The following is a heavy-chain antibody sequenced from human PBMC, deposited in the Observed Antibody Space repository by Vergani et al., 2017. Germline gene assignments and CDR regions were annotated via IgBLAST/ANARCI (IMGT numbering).Heavy chain of an antibody. CDR1: GGSISSGGYY. Sequence: QVQLQESGPGLVKPSQTLSLTCTVSGGSISSGGYYWSWIRQHPGKGLEWIGEIYHSGSTNYNPSLKSRVTISVDKSKNQFSLKLSSVTAADTAVYYCARVGSELLSDAFDIWGQGTMVTVSS. V-gene: IGHV4-31*03. J-gene: IGHJ3*02. D-gene: IGHD1-26*01. CDR2: IYHSGST. CDR3: ARVGSELLSDAFDI.